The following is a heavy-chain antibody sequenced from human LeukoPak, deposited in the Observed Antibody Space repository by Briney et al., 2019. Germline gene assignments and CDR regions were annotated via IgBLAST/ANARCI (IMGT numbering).Heavy chain of an antibody. V-gene: IGHV3-23*01. Sequence: GGSLRLSCAASGFTSSTNWMHWVRHAPGKGLEWVSAISNSGRSTYYADPVKGRFTISRDNSKNTLYLQMNSLRAEDTAVYYCAKDLWSGGSCCDAFDIWGQGTMVTVSS. CDR2: ISNSGRST. CDR1: GFTSSTNW. J-gene: IGHJ3*02. D-gene: IGHD2-15*01. CDR3: AKDLWSGGSCCDAFDI.